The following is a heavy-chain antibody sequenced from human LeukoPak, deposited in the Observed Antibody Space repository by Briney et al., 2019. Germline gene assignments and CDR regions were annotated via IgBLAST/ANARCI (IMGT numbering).Heavy chain of an antibody. CDR1: GYRFTNYW. V-gene: IGHV5-51*01. Sequence: GESLKISCATSGYRFTNYWIGWVRQMPGKGLEFMGIINPGDSDTRYSPSLQGQVTISADKSFSTAYLQFHSLKASDTAMYYCARHATTGFTVNRFDPWGQGILVTVSS. CDR3: ARHATTGFTVNRFDP. J-gene: IGHJ5*02. CDR2: INPGDSDT. D-gene: IGHD1-26*01.